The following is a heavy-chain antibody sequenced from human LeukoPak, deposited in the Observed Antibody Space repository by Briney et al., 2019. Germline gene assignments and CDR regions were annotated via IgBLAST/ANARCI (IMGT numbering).Heavy chain of an antibody. CDR1: GFTFSSYS. D-gene: IGHD2-2*01. Sequence: AGGSLRLSCAASGFTFSSYSMNWVRQAPGKGLEWVSPISSSSSYIYYADSVKGRFTISRDNAKNSLYLQMNSLRAEDTAVYYCARDYCSSTSCYDGYYYYGMDVWGQGTTVTVSS. CDR3: ARDYCSSTSCYDGYYYYGMDV. V-gene: IGHV3-21*01. CDR2: ISSSSSYI. J-gene: IGHJ6*02.